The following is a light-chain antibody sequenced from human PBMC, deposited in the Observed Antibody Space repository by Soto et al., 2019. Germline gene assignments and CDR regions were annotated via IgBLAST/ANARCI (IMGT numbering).Light chain of an antibody. V-gene: IGKV3-20*01. Sequence: EIALAKSPGTLCLSPGERATLSCRASQSISVTYLAWYQQKPGQAPRLLIYTTSIRATGIPDRFSGSGSGTEFTLTIGSLQSEDCAIYYCQQYHTWPITFGGGTKVDIK. CDR1: QSISVTY. J-gene: IGKJ4*01. CDR3: QQYHTWPIT. CDR2: TTS.